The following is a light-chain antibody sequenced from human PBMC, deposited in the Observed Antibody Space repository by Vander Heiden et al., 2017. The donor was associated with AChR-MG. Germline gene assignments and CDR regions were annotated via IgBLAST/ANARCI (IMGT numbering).Light chain of an antibody. Sequence: QSVLTQPPPASGTPGQRVPSSCSGSSSNIGSNTVNWYQQLPGTAPKLLIYTNNQRPSWVPDRFSGSKSGTSASLAISGLQSDDEADYYCAAWGDSLNGAVFGGGTKLTVL. CDR3: AAWGDSLNGAV. J-gene: IGLJ2*01. V-gene: IGLV1-44*01. CDR1: SSNIGSNT. CDR2: TNN.